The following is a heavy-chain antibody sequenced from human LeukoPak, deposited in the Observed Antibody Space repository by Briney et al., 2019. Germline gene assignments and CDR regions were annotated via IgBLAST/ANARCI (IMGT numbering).Heavy chain of an antibody. CDR2: ISGSGGST. V-gene: IGHV3-23*01. Sequence: PGGSLRLSCAASGFTFSSYAMSWVRQAPGKGLEWVSAISGSGGSTYYADSVKGRFTISRDNSKNTLYLQMNSLRAEDTAVYYCAKVRSGYYGRSGFDYWGQGTLVTVSS. CDR3: AKVRSGYYGRSGFDY. CDR1: GFTFSSYA. J-gene: IGHJ4*02. D-gene: IGHD3-3*01.